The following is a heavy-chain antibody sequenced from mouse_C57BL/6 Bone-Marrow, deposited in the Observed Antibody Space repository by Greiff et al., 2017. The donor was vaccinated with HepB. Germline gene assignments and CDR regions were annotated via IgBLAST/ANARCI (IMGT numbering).Heavy chain of an antibody. CDR2: IWRGGST. J-gene: IGHJ4*01. CDR1: GFSFTSYG. Sequence: VKLQESGPGLVQPSQSLSITCTVSGFSFTSYGVHWVRQSPGKGLEWLGVIWRGGSTDYNAAFMSRLSITTDHSKGQVFFKMISLQTDDTAIYYCGKKAAMDDWGQGTSVTVSS. CDR3: GKKAAMDD. V-gene: IGHV2-5*01.